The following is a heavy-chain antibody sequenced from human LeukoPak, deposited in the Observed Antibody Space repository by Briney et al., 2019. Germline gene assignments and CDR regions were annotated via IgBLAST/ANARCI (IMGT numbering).Heavy chain of an antibody. CDR3: ARGTYDFWSGYYYYGMDV. J-gene: IGHJ6*02. CDR2: IYYSGST. D-gene: IGHD3-3*01. CDR1: GGSISSYY. V-gene: IGHV4-59*08. Sequence: SETLSLTCTVSGGSISSYYWSWIRQPPGKGLEWIGYIYYSGSTNYNPSLKSRVTISVDTSKNQFSLKLSSVTAADTAVYYCARGTYDFWSGYYYYGMDVWGQGTTATVSS.